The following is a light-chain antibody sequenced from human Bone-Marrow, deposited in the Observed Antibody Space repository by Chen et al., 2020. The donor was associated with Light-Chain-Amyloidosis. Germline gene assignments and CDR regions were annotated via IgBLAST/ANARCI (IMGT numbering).Light chain of an antibody. CDR1: NIGSTS. CDR2: DDS. J-gene: IGLJ3*02. CDR3: QVWDRSSDRPV. V-gene: IGLV3-21*02. Sequence: SYVLTQPSSVSVAPGQTATIACGGNNIGSTSVHWYQQTPGQAPLLVVYDDSDQPSGIPERLSGSNSGNTATLTIGRVEAGDEADYYCQVWDRSSDRPVFGGGTKLTVL.